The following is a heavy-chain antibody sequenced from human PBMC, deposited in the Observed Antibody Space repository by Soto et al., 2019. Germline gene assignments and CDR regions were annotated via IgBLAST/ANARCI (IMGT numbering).Heavy chain of an antibody. CDR3: ASFNLDYYYYGMDV. J-gene: IGHJ6*02. CDR2: IIPIFGTA. Sequence: SVKVSCKASGGTFSSYAISWVRQAPGQGLEWMGGIIPIFGTANYAQKFQGRVTITADESTSTAYMELSSLRSEDTAVYYCASFNLDYYYYGMDVWGQGTTVTVSS. CDR1: GGTFSSYA. V-gene: IGHV1-69*13.